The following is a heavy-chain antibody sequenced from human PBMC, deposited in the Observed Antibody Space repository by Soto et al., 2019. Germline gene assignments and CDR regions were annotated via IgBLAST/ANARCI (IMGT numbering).Heavy chain of an antibody. J-gene: IGHJ4*02. CDR3: AKERYSYGYRVVGY. CDR2: ISYDGSDK. CDR1: GFTFSSFG. V-gene: IGHV3-30*18. D-gene: IGHD5-18*01. Sequence: QVQLVESGGGVVQPGRSLRLSCAASGFTFSSFGMHWVRQTPGKGLEWVAVISYDGSDKYYGDSVKGRFTISRDNSKDTLYLQMNSLRPEDTAVYYCAKERYSYGYRVVGYWGQGTLVTVSS.